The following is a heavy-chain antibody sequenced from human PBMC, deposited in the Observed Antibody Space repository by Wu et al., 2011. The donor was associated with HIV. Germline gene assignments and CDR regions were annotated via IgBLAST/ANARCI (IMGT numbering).Heavy chain of an antibody. D-gene: IGHD6-13*01. CDR2: INPNSGGT. CDR3: ASIIAAAGTREYYFDY. Sequence: PGASVKVSCKASGYTFIGYYMHWVRQAPGQGLEWMGWINPNSGGTNYAQKFQGRVTMTRDTSISTAYMELSRLRSDDTAVYYCASIIAAAGTREYYFDYWGQGTLVTVSS. V-gene: IGHV1-2*02. CDR1: GYTFIGYY. J-gene: IGHJ4*02.